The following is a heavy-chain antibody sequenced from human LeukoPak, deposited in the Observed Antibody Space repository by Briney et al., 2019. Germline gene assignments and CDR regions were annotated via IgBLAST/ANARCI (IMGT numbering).Heavy chain of an antibody. CDR3: ARPLGNGYSYWYFDL. D-gene: IGHD3-22*01. CDR2: IYYSGST. J-gene: IGHJ2*01. Sequence: SETLSLTCTVSGDSISSYYWSWIRHPPGKGLEWIGYIYYSGSTSNNPSLQSRVTISIDTSKNQISLKLSSVTAADTAVYYCARPLGNGYSYWYFDLWGRGTLVTVSS. V-gene: IGHV4-59*01. CDR1: GDSISSYY.